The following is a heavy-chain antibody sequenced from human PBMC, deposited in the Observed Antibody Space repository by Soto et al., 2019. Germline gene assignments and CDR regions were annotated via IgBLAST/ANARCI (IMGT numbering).Heavy chain of an antibody. V-gene: IGHV3-30*03. Sequence: QVQLVESGGGVVQPGRSLRLSCAASGFTFSSYGMHWVRQAPGKGLEWVAVISYDGSNKYYADSVKGRFTISRDNSKNTLYLQMNSLRAEDTAVYFCARYSSGWYGKNYFDYWGQGTLVTVSS. D-gene: IGHD6-19*01. CDR2: ISYDGSNK. J-gene: IGHJ4*02. CDR1: GFTFSSYG. CDR3: ARYSSGWYGKNYFDY.